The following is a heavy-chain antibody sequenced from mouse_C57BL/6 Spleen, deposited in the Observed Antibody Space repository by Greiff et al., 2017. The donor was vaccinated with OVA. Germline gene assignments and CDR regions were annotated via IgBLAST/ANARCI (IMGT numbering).Heavy chain of an antibody. CDR3: ARVPLYYGSSYDYAMDY. CDR2: IDPANGNT. Sequence: EVKLQESVAELVRPGASVKLSCTASGFNIKNTYMHWVKQRPEQGLEWIGRIDPANGNTKYAPKFQGKATITADTSSNTAYLQLSSLTSEDTAIYYCARVPLYYGSSYDYAMDYWGQGTSVTVSS. D-gene: IGHD1-1*01. CDR1: GFNIKNTY. V-gene: IGHV14-3*01. J-gene: IGHJ4*01.